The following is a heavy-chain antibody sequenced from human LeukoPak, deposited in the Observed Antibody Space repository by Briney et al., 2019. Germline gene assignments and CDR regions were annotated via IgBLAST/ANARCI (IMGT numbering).Heavy chain of an antibody. Sequence: ASVKVSCKASGDTFTGYYMHWLRQAPEQGLEWMGWINPNSGGTNYAQKFQGRVTMTRDTSISTAYMELSRLRSDDTAVYYCARVERFLEWLPPDYWGQGTLVTVSS. J-gene: IGHJ4*02. CDR2: INPNSGGT. CDR3: ARVERFLEWLPPDY. V-gene: IGHV1-2*02. CDR1: GDTFTGYY. D-gene: IGHD3-3*01.